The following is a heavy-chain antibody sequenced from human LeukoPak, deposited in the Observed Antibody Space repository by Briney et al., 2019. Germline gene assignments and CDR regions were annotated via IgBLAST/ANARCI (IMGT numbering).Heavy chain of an antibody. CDR1: GFTFSSYG. CDR3: ARASGDYYDSSGYYYY. D-gene: IGHD3-22*01. V-gene: IGHV3-33*01. Sequence: GGSLRLSCAASGFTFSSYGMHWVRQAPGKGLERVAVIWYDGSNKYYADSVKGRFTICRDNSKNALYLQMNSLRAEDTAVYYCARASGDYYDSSGYYYYWGQGTLVTVSS. J-gene: IGHJ4*02. CDR2: IWYDGSNK.